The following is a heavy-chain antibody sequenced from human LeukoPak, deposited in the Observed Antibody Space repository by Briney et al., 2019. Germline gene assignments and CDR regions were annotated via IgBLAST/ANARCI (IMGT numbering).Heavy chain of an antibody. CDR1: GDSISSSTAT. V-gene: IGHV6-1*01. D-gene: IGHD1-14*01. J-gene: IGHJ4*02. CDR2: TYYRSKWYA. CDR3: ARAHTPGFDY. Sequence: SQTLSLTCAISGDSISSSTATWNWIKQSPSRGLEWLGRTYYRSKWYADYAVYVKSRIIINPDTSKNQFSLQLNSVTPEDTAVYYCARAHTPGFDYWGQGTLVTVSS.